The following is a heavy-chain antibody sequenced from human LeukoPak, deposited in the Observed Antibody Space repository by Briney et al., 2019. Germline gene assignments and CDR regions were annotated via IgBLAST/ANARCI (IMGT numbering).Heavy chain of an antibody. CDR2: IYPGDSET. CDR1: GNSFNNHF. D-gene: IGHD3-10*01. CDR3: ARRSTVIRGVLEEAFDY. V-gene: IGHV5-51*01. Sequence: GESLKISCKGSGNSFNNHFIGWVRQMPGKGLEWMGIIYPGDSETRYSPSFGGLVTISADKSISTVYLQWSSLEASDTAMYYCARRSTVIRGVLEEAFDYWGQGTLVTVSS. J-gene: IGHJ4*02.